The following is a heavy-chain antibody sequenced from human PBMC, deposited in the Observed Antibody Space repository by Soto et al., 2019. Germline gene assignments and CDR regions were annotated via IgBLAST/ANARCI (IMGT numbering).Heavy chain of an antibody. Sequence: QVQLQESGPGLVQPAGTLSLTCTVSGGSVTSRNWWIWVRQPPGKGLEWIGAIHHSGTTDYNPSLKSRATISVDKSKYHFSLRLTSVTAADTALYYCARQELELDWFDPWGQGTLVSVSS. CDR2: IHHSGTT. D-gene: IGHD1-7*01. J-gene: IGHJ5*02. CDR3: ARQELELDWFDP. CDR1: GGSVTSRNW. V-gene: IGHV4-4*02.